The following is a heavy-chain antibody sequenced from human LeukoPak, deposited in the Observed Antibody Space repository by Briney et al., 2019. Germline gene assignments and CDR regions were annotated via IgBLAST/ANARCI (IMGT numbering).Heavy chain of an antibody. J-gene: IGHJ4*02. V-gene: IGHV1-18*01. D-gene: IGHD3-10*01. Sequence: EASVKVSCKASGYTFTSYGISWVRQAPGQGLEWMGWISAYNGNTNYAQKLQGRVTMTTDTSTSTAYMELRSLRSDDTAVYYCAREAGGITMVWGVMGYWGQGTLVTVSS. CDR2: ISAYNGNT. CDR1: GYTFTSYG. CDR3: AREAGGITMVWGVMGY.